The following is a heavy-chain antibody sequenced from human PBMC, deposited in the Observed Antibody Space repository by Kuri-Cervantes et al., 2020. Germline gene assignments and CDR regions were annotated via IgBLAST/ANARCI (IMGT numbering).Heavy chain of an antibody. CDR2: ISYDGSNK. V-gene: IGHV3-30-3*01. J-gene: IGHJ4*02. Sequence: GESLKISCAASGFTFISFAMHWVRQAPGKGLEWVAVISYDGSNKYYADSVKGRFTISRDNSKSTLYLQMNSLRAEDTAVYYCVRDFGVGTTVTGRVGVVYWGQGTLVTVSS. D-gene: IGHD4-17*01. CDR1: GFTFISFA. CDR3: VRDFGVGTTVTGRVGVVY.